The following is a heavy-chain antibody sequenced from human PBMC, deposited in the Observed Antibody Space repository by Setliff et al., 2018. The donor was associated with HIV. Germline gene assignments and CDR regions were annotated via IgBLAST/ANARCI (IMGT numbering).Heavy chain of an antibody. Sequence: SETLSLTCTVSGGSINSYYWSWIRQSPGKGLEWIGYASYSGNANYNPSLKSRVTISVDTTKNQFSLKLTSMTAADTAIYYCARDYSTLGRSDDAFDMWGPGTMVTVSS. CDR3: ARDYSTLGRSDDAFDM. CDR2: ASYSGNA. J-gene: IGHJ3*02. V-gene: IGHV4-59*01. D-gene: IGHD3-3*01. CDR1: GGSINSYY.